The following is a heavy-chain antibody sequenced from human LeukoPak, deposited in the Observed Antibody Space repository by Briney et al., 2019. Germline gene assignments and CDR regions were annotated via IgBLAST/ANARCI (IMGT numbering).Heavy chain of an antibody. CDR2: IWYDGSNK. CDR1: GFTFSSYG. D-gene: IGHD5-12*01. Sequence: PGRSLRLSCAASGFTFSSYGMHWVRQAPGKGLEWVAVIWYDGSNKYYADSVKGRFTISRDNSKNPLYLQMNSLRAEDTAVYYCAKAQATQYYYYYYMDVWGKGTTVTVSS. J-gene: IGHJ6*03. V-gene: IGHV3-33*06. CDR3: AKAQATQYYYYYYMDV.